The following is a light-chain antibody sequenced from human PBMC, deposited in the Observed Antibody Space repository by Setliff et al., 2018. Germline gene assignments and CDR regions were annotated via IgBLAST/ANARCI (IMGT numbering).Light chain of an antibody. CDR1: SSDVGGYNY. CDR3: SSYTSSSTLV. Sequence: LTQPRSVSGSPGQSVTISCTGTSSDVGGYNYVSWYQQHPGKAPKVMIYDVSKRPSGVSNRFSGSKSGNTASLTISGLQAEDEADYYCSSYTSSSTLVFGGGTKVTVL. CDR2: DVS. J-gene: IGLJ2*01. V-gene: IGLV2-14*03.